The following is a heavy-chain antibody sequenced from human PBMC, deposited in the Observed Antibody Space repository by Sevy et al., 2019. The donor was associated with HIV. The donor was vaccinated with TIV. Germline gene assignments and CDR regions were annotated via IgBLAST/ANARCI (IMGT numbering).Heavy chain of an antibody. Sequence: GGSLRLSCAASGFTFSSYGMHWVRQAPGKGLEWVAVIWYDGSNKYYADSVKGRFTISRDNSKNTLYLQMNSLRAEDTAVYYCAKDLTGTTDAFDIWGQGTMVTVSS. J-gene: IGHJ3*02. CDR2: IWYDGSNK. CDR3: AKDLTGTTDAFDI. CDR1: GFTFSSYG. V-gene: IGHV3-33*06. D-gene: IGHD1-1*01.